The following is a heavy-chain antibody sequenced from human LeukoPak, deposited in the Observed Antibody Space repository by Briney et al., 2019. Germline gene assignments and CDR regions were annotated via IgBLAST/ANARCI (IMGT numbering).Heavy chain of an antibody. Sequence: GGSLRLSCAASGFTFSSYEMNWVRQAPGKGLEWVSYITTSGRTIYYADSVKGRFTISRDNSKNTLYLQMNSLRAEDTAVYYCARDSGELGHWFDPWGQGTLVTVSS. CDR2: ITTSGRTI. CDR3: ARDSGELGHWFDP. J-gene: IGHJ5*02. CDR1: GFTFSSYE. V-gene: IGHV3-48*03. D-gene: IGHD1-26*01.